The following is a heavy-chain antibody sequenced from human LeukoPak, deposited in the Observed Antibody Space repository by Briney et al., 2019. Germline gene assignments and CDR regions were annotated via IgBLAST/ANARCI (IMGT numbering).Heavy chain of an antibody. CDR3: VRDNRSYNFDY. CDR1: GFTFSRYC. Sequence: GGSLRLSCAASGFTFSRYCMHWVRQAPGKGLVWVSCIKSDGSSTSIADSAKGRFTIPRDNAKNTVYLQMNSLRAEDTAVYYCVRDNRSYNFDYWAREPWSPSPQ. V-gene: IGHV3-74*01. J-gene: IGHJ4*02. CDR2: IKSDGSST. D-gene: IGHD1-26*01.